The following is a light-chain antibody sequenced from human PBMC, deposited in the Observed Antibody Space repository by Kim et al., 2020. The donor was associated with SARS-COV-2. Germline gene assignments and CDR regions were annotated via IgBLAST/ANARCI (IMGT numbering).Light chain of an antibody. CDR3: QSYDSGNQVV. CDR2: EYN. V-gene: IGLV6-57*01. Sequence: KTVTISCTRSSGSIASTSVQWSQQRPGRSPTPVLYEYNQTPSGVADRFSCSIDSSSNSASLTISGLKTEDEADYYCQSYDSGNQVVFGGGTQLTVL. CDR1: SGSIASTS. J-gene: IGLJ2*01.